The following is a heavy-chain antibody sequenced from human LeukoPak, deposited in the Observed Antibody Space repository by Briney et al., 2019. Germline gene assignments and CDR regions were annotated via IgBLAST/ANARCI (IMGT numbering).Heavy chain of an antibody. J-gene: IGHJ4*02. D-gene: IGHD3-10*01. CDR2: IFSRGPT. V-gene: IGHV3-53*01. Sequence: PGGSVRLSCAASGFNVSNNYMNWVRQAPGKGLEWVSVIFSRGPTYYADSVKGRFTISRDTSKNALYLQMNSLRAEDTAVYYCAISGLGFGEFRGLDYWGQGTLVTVSS. CDR1: GFNVSNNY. CDR3: AISGLGFGEFRGLDY.